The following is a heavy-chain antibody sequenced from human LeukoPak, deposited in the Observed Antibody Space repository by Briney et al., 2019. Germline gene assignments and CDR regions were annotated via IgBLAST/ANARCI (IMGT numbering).Heavy chain of an antibody. CDR2: MNPNSGNT. CDR3: ARARGYDYVWGSYRYFDY. J-gene: IGHJ4*02. D-gene: IGHD3-16*02. V-gene: IGHV1-8*01. CDR1: GYTFTSYD. Sequence: ASVKVSCKASGYTFTSYDINWVRQATGQGLEWMGWMNPNSGNTGYAQKFQGRVTMTRNTSISTAYMELSSLRSEDTAVYYCARARGYDYVWGSYRYFDYWGQGTLVTVSS.